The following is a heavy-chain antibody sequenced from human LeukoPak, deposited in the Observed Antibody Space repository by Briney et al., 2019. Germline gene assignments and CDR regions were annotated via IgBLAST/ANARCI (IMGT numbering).Heavy chain of an antibody. J-gene: IGHJ6*03. CDR1: GGSISSYY. V-gene: IGHV4-59*01. Sequence: PSETLSLTCTVSGGSISSYYWSWIRQPPGKGLEWIGYIYYSGSTNYNPSLKSRVTISVDTSKNQFSLKLSSVTAADTAVYYCARARLQQTSAPPYYYYYIDVWGKGTTVTASS. CDR3: ARARLQQTSAPPYYYYYIDV. CDR2: IYYSGST. D-gene: IGHD4-11*01.